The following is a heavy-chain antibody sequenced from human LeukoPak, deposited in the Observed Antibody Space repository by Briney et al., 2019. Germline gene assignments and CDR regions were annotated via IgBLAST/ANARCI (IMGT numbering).Heavy chain of an antibody. Sequence: GGSLRLSCAASGFTFSSYRMSWVRQAPGKGLGWVANIKQDGSEKYYVDSVKGRFTISRDNAKNSLYLQMSSLRAEDTAVYYCARGDPRVAFDIWGQGTMVTVSS. CDR3: ARGDPRVAFDI. V-gene: IGHV3-7*01. CDR1: GFTFSSYR. CDR2: IKQDGSEK. D-gene: IGHD5-24*01. J-gene: IGHJ3*02.